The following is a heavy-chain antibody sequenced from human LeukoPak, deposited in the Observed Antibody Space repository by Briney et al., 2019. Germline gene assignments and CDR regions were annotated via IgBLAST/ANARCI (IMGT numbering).Heavy chain of an antibody. CDR2: INSDGSST. J-gene: IGHJ6*02. CDR3: ARDQDYYDSSGYYFHYYYYYGMDV. D-gene: IGHD3-22*01. Sequence: GGSLRLSCAASGPTFSNYWMHWVRQAPGKGLVWVSRINSDGSSTSYADSVKGRFTISRDNAKNTLYLQMNSLRAEDTAVYYCARDQDYYDSSGYYFHYYYYYGMDVWGQGTTVTVSS. CDR1: GPTFSNYW. V-gene: IGHV3-74*01.